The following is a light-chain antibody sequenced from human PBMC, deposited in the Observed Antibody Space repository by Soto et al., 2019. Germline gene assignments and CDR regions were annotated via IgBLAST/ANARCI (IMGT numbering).Light chain of an antibody. J-gene: IGKJ2*01. CDR2: GAS. V-gene: IGKV3-20*01. CDR3: KKYGSSPYT. Sequence: EIVLTQSPGTLSLSPGERATLSCRASQSVSSSYLAWYQQKPGQAPRLLIYGASSRATGIPDRFSGSGSGTDLPLTISRLDPEVLAVYYGKKYGSSPYTFGQGTKLEIK. CDR1: QSVSSSY.